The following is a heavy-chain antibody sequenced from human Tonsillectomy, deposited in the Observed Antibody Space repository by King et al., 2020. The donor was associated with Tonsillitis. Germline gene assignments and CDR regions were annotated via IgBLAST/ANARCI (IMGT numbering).Heavy chain of an antibody. D-gene: IGHD1-26*01. Sequence: VQLQQWGAGLLKPSETLSLTCAVYGGSFSGYYWSWIRQPPGKGLEWIGEINHSGSTNYNPSLKSRVTISVDTSQNQFSLKLSSVTAADTAVYYCARGQWELLWGNYFDYWGQGTLVTVSS. CDR1: GGSFSGYY. CDR2: INHSGST. V-gene: IGHV4-34*01. J-gene: IGHJ4*02. CDR3: ARGQWELLWGNYFDY.